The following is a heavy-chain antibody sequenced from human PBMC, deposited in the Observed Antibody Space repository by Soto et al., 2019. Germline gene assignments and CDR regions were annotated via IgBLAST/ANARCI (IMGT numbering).Heavy chain of an antibody. V-gene: IGHV3-30*18. Sequence: VGSLRLSCAASGFTFSTYGMHWVRQAPGRGLEWVALISFDGSNRYYADSVKGRFTVSRDNSKNTLYLQLNSLRAEDTAVYYCAKLTPYYYDTSGRQGYFDYWGQGTLVTVSS. CDR1: GFTFSTYG. CDR3: AKLTPYYYDTSGRQGYFDY. J-gene: IGHJ4*02. CDR2: ISFDGSNR. D-gene: IGHD3-22*01.